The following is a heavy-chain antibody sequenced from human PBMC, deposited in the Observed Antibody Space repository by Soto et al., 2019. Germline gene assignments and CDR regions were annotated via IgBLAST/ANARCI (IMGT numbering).Heavy chain of an antibody. D-gene: IGHD1-26*01. CDR2: ISSSSSYT. CDR1: GFTFSDYY. CDR3: ARVGYLSGSYSTAAWFDP. Sequence: TGGSLRLSCAASGFTFSDYYMSWIRQAPGKGLEWVSYISSSSSYTNYADSVKGRFTISRDNAKNSLYLQMNSLRAEDTAVYYCARVGYLSGSYSTAAWFDPWGQGTLVTVSS. J-gene: IGHJ5*02. V-gene: IGHV3-11*05.